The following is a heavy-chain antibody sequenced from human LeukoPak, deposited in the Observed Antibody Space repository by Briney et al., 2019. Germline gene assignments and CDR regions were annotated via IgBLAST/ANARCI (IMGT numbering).Heavy chain of an antibody. CDR2: IYHSGST. V-gene: IGHV4-4*02. Sequence: SETLSLTCAVSGASISSNNWWGWVRQPPGKGLEWIGEIYHSGSTNYTLSLKSRVTISIDKSKNQFSLKLSSVTAADTAVYYCALISRGIAVPGTELWGQGTLVTVSS. CDR1: GASISSNNW. CDR3: ALISRGIAVPGTEL. J-gene: IGHJ4*02. D-gene: IGHD6-19*01.